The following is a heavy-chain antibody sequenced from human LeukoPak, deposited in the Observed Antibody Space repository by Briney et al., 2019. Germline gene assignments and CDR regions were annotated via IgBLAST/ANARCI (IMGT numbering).Heavy chain of an antibody. Sequence: GGSLRLSCAASGFTFSSYAMSWVRQAPGKGLEWVAFIRYDGSNKYYADSVKGRFTISRDNSKNTLYLQMNSLRAEDTAVYYCAKDKTVPAATHFDYWGQGTLVTVSS. J-gene: IGHJ4*02. D-gene: IGHD2-2*01. V-gene: IGHV3-30*02. CDR1: GFTFSSYA. CDR3: AKDKTVPAATHFDY. CDR2: IRYDGSNK.